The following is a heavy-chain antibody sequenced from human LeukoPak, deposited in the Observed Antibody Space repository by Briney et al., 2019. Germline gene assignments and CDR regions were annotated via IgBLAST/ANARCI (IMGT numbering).Heavy chain of an antibody. CDR2: IIPIFGTA. V-gene: IGHV1-69*05. CDR3: ARDARSYGGNSGCLDY. D-gene: IGHD4-23*01. Sequence: SVKVSCKASGGTFSSYAISWVRQAPGQGLEWMGRIIPIFGTANYAQKFQGRVTITTDESTSTAYMELSSLRSEDTAVYYCARDARSYGGNSGCLDYWGQGTLVTVSS. J-gene: IGHJ4*02. CDR1: GGTFSSYA.